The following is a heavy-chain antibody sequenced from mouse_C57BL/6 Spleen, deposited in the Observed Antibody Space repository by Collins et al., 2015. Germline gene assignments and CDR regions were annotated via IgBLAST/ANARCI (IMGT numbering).Heavy chain of an antibody. CDR3: ARSYYGSSNAMDY. CDR1: GYTFTSYW. V-gene: IGHV1S41*01. J-gene: IGHJ4*01. Sequence: DLVKPGASVKLSCKASGYTFTSYWINWIKQRPGQGLEWIGRIAPGSGSTYYNEMFKGKATLTVDTSSSTAYIQLSSLSSEDSAVYFCARSYYGSSNAMDYWGQGTSVTVSS. CDR2: IAPGSGST. D-gene: IGHD1-1*01.